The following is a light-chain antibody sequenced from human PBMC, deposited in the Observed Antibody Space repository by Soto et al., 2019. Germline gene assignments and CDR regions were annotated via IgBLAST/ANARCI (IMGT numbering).Light chain of an antibody. J-gene: IGLJ2*01. V-gene: IGLV2-14*01. CDR1: SSDVGAYNY. Sequence: QSVLTQPASVSGSPGQSITISCTGSSSDVGAYNYVSWYQQSPGKAPKLMIYEVSNRPSGVSNRFSGSKSGNTASLIISGLQAEDEADYHCSSYSSSTTLVFGGGTKLTVL. CDR3: SSYSSSTTLV. CDR2: EVS.